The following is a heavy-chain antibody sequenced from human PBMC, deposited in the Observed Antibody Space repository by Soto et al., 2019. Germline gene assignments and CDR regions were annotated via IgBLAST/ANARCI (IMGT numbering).Heavy chain of an antibody. Sequence: SETLSLTCTISGGSISSGDYYWSWIRQPPGKGLEWIGYIYYSWSTYYNPSLKSRVTISIDTSKNQFSLNLSSVTAADTAVYYCARDYGRDYWGQGTLVTVSS. J-gene: IGHJ4*02. CDR3: ARDYGRDY. V-gene: IGHV4-30-4*01. D-gene: IGHD4-17*01. CDR1: GGSISSGDYY. CDR2: IYYSWST.